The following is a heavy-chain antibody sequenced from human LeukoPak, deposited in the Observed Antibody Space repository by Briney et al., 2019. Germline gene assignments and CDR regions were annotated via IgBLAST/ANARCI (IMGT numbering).Heavy chain of an antibody. CDR2: FDPEDGET. V-gene: IGHV1-24*01. J-gene: IGHJ4*02. D-gene: IGHD5-24*01. CDR1: GYTLTELS. CDR3: ATVYREMATPFDY. Sequence: GASVKVSCKVSGYTLTELSMHWVRQAPGKGLEWMGGFDPEDGETTYAQKFQGRVTMTEDTSTDTAYMELSSLRSEDTAVYYCATVYREMATPFDYWGQGTLVTVSS.